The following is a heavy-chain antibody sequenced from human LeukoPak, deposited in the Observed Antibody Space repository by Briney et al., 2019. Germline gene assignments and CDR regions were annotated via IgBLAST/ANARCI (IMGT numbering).Heavy chain of an antibody. Sequence: GGSLRLSCAASGFTFSSYAMHWVRQAPGKGLEWVAVIALDAYREYHADSVKGRFTISRDNSKNTLYLQVNSLRAEDTAVYYCARDFSGASRIDYWGQGTLVTVSS. CDR3: ARDFSGASRIDY. CDR1: GFTFSSYA. D-gene: IGHD4/OR15-4a*01. J-gene: IGHJ4*02. V-gene: IGHV3-30-3*01. CDR2: IALDAYRE.